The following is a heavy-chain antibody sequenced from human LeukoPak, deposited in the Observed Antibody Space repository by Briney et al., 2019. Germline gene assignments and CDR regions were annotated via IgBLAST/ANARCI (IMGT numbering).Heavy chain of an antibody. Sequence: GGSLRLSCAASGFTFSTYAMSWVRQIPGKGLEWVSAISGSDDGTYYADSVKGRFTISRDNSRNTLYLQMNTLRADDTAVYFCAKSPVPSCRGSFCYPFDYWGQGNLVTVSS. J-gene: IGHJ4*02. D-gene: IGHD2-15*01. CDR1: GFTFSTYA. CDR2: ISGSDDGT. V-gene: IGHV3-23*01. CDR3: AKSPVPSCRGSFCYPFDY.